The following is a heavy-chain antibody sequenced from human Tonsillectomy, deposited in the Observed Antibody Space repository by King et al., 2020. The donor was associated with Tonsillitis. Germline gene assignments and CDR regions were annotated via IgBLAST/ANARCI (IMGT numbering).Heavy chain of an antibody. CDR1: GFTFSFYG. J-gene: IGHJ4*02. CDR3: ARAMGPYSYDTSGSYHDY. CDR2: IWYDGNNK. D-gene: IGHD3-22*01. Sequence: VQLVESGGGVVQPGRSLRLSCEASGFTFSFYGMHWVRQAPGKGLEWVAVIWYDGNNKNYADSVRGRLTNSRDNSMNTLYLQLNSLRAEDTAVYYCARAMGPYSYDTSGSYHDYWGQGTLVTVSS. V-gene: IGHV3-33*08.